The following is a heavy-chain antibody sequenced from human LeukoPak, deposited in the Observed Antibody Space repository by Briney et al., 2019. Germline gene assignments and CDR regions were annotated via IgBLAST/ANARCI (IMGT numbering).Heavy chain of an antibody. CDR3: ARAAESCSGDCLDY. D-gene: IGHD2-15*01. CDR2: ISHSGTMI. CDR1: GFTFSDYE. Sequence: GGSLRLSCAASGFTFSDYEISWVRQAPGRGLEWVSYISHSGTMIYYADSVRGRFTVSRDNSRNSLYLHLNILRDDDTAVYYWARAAESCSGDCLDYWGQGTLVTVSS. J-gene: IGHJ4*02. V-gene: IGHV3-48*03.